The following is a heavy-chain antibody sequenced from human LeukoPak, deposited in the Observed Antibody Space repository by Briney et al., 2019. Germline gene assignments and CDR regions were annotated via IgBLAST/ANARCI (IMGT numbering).Heavy chain of an antibody. CDR3: ARGGGLDV. CDR1: GFTFSSYW. CDR2: INHNGNVN. V-gene: IGHV3-7*03. J-gene: IGHJ6*02. D-gene: IGHD3-16*01. Sequence: GGSLRLSCAASGFTFSSYWMNWARQAPGKGLEWVASINHNGNVNYYVDSVKGRFTISRDNAKNSLYLQTSNLRAEDTAVYFCARGGGLDVWGQGATVTVSS.